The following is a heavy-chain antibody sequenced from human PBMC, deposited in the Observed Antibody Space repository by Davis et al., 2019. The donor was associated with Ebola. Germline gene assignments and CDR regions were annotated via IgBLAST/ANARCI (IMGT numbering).Heavy chain of an antibody. CDR3: ARGWEYQLLMDYGMDV. Sequence: GESLKISCAASGFTFSSYAMSWVRQAPGKGLEWVSAISGSGGSTYYADSVKGRFTISRDNSKNTLYLQMNSLRAEDTAVYYCARGWEYQLLMDYGMDVWGKGTTVTVSS. CDR1: GFTFSSYA. CDR2: ISGSGGST. J-gene: IGHJ6*04. V-gene: IGHV3-23*01. D-gene: IGHD2-2*01.